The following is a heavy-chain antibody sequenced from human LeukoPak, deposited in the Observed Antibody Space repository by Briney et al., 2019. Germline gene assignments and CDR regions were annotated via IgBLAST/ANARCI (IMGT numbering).Heavy chain of an antibody. J-gene: IGHJ4*02. CDR2: TYYRSKWYN. Sequence: SQTLSLTCAISGDSVSSNSAAWNWIRQSPSRGLEWLGRTYYRSKWYNDYAVSVKGRITINPDTSKNQFSLQLNSVTPEDTAMYYCARRATTERGHSYGLDFWGQGTLVTVSS. CDR1: GDSVSSNSAA. V-gene: IGHV6-1*01. CDR3: ARRATTERGHSYGLDF. D-gene: IGHD5-18*01.